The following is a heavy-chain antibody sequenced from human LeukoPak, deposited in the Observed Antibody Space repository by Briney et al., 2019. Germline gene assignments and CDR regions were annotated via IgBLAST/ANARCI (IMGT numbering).Heavy chain of an antibody. V-gene: IGHV1-69*04. CDR2: IIPILCIA. Sequence: GASVKVSCKASGGTFSSYAISWVRQAPGQGLEGMGRIIPILCIANYAQKFQGKVTITADKSTSTAYMEQSSLRSEDTAVYYCARDRLPSYTPFDYWGQGTLVTVSS. CDR1: GGTFSSYA. J-gene: IGHJ4*02. CDR3: ARDRLPSYTPFDY. D-gene: IGHD3-16*02.